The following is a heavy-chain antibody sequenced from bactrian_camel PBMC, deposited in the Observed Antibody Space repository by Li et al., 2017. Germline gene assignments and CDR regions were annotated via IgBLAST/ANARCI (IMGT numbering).Heavy chain of an antibody. CDR1: GAPFDSGD. D-gene: IGHD5*01. Sequence: HVQLVESGGGSVQAGGSLRLSCTTSGAPFDSGDMGWYRQAPGIECKLISTIVFGGSTFYSDSVKGRFTISHDKSKNTAYLQMNDLKPEDTAMYYCSAVDRRYTRYPPLIKNEYKYWGRGTQVTVS. J-gene: IGHJ4*01. CDR3: SAVDRRYTRYPPLIKNEYKY. V-gene: IGHV3S55*01. CDR2: IVFGGST.